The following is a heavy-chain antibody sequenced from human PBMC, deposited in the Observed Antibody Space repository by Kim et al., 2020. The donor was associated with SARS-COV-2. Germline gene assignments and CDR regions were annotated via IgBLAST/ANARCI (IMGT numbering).Heavy chain of an antibody. V-gene: IGHV4-59*08. CDR3: AAIGPGGAWFDS. CDR1: GGSIRTGY. D-gene: IGHD3-16*01. J-gene: IGHJ5*01. Sequence: SETLSVTCTVSGGSIRTGYCSWLRQSPGKGLEHIGYIHYSGTTNYNPSLKSRITLSVDASKNQFSLRLTSVTAADTAVYYCAAIGPGGAWFDSWGQGILV. CDR2: IHYSGTT.